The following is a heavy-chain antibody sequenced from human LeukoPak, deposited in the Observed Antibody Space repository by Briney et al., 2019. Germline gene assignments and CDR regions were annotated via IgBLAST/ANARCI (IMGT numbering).Heavy chain of an antibody. V-gene: IGHV3-30-3*01. CDR1: GFTFSSYP. CDR2: ISYDGSNK. D-gene: IGHD6-13*01. Sequence: PGGSLRLSCAASGFTFSSYPMHWVRQAPGKGLEWVAVISYDGSNKYYADSVKGRFTIPRDNSKNTLYLQMNSLRAEDTAVYYCVSSLMARGYWGQGTLVIVSS. CDR3: VSSLMARGY. J-gene: IGHJ4*02.